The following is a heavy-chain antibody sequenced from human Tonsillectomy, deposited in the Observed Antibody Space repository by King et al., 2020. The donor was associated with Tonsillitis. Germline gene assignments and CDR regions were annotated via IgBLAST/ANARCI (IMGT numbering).Heavy chain of an antibody. Sequence: VQLVESGGGLVQPGRSLRLSCAASGFTFDDYTMHWVRQAPGKGLEWVSGITWNSGSIGYVDSVKGRFTISRDNAKNSPYLQMNSLRPEDTALYYCAKDIESSGWYGMDVWGQGTTVTVSS. CDR2: ITWNSGSI. J-gene: IGHJ6*02. CDR3: AKDIESSGWYGMDV. V-gene: IGHV3-9*01. CDR1: GFTFDDYT. D-gene: IGHD6-19*01.